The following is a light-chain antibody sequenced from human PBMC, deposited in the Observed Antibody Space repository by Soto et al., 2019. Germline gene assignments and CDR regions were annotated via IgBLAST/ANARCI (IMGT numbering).Light chain of an antibody. CDR2: GAS. CDR1: QSVSSSY. V-gene: IGKV3-20*01. CDR3: QQYNNWPPT. J-gene: IGKJ1*01. Sequence: ELVLTQSPGPLSFSPGERAHLSCRASQSVSSSYLAWYQQKPGQAPRLLIYGASSRATGIPDRFSGSGSGTDFTLTISSLQSEDFAVYFCQQYNNWPPTFGQGTKVDIK.